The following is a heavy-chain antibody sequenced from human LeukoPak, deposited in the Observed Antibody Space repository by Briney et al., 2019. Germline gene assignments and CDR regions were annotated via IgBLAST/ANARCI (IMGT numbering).Heavy chain of an antibody. CDR1: GFTFSGSA. D-gene: IGHD3-10*01. J-gene: IGHJ6*03. V-gene: IGHV3-73*01. CDR3: TRHLLWFGELEHYYYYMDV. CDR2: IRSKANSYAT. Sequence: GSLLLSCAASGFTFSGSAMHWVRPASGKGLEWVGRIRSKANSYATAYAASVKGRFTISRDDSKNTAYLQMNSLKTEDTAVYYCTRHLLWFGELEHYYYYMDVWGKGTTVTVSS.